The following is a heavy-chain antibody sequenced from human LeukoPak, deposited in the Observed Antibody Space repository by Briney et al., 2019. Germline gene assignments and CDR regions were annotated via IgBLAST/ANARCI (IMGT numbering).Heavy chain of an antibody. Sequence: ASVKVSCKASGYTFTGYYMHWVRQAPGQGLEWMGWINPNSGGTNYAQKFQGRVTMTRDTSISTAYMELSRLRSDDTAVYYYARVTHYDFWSGFDYWGQGTLVTVSS. J-gene: IGHJ4*02. V-gene: IGHV1-2*02. CDR1: GYTFTGYY. D-gene: IGHD3-3*01. CDR3: ARVTHYDFWSGFDY. CDR2: INPNSGGT.